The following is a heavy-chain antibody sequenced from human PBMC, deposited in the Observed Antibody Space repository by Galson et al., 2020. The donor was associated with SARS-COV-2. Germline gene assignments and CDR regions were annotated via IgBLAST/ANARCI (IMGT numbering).Heavy chain of an antibody. V-gene: IGHV4-61*02. Sequence: SETLSPTCTVSGGPLSSGSYYWSWIRQPAGKGLEWIGRIYTRWSPNYNPSLKNPVTIAVDPSKNPFPLKLSSVTAADTAVYYCARESRGILRHIVVVTNPGAFDIWGQGTMVTVSS. CDR3: ARESRGILRHIVVVTNPGAFDI. CDR1: GGPLSSGSYY. CDR2: IYTRWSP. D-gene: IGHD2-21*02. J-gene: IGHJ3*02.